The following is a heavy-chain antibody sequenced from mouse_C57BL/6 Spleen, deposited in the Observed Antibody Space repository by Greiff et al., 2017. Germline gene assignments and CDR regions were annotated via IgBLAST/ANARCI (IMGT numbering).Heavy chain of an antibody. J-gene: IGHJ4*01. CDR3: ARRSSYAYYYAMDY. CDR1: GFTFSDYY. V-gene: IGHV5-12*01. Sequence: EVKVEESGGGLVQPGGSLKLSCAASGFTFSDYYMYWVRQTPEKRLEWVAYISNGGGSTYYPDTVKGRFTISRDNAKNTLYLQMSRLKSEDTAMYYCARRSSYAYYYAMDYWGQGTSVTVSS. D-gene: IGHD1-1*01. CDR2: ISNGGGST.